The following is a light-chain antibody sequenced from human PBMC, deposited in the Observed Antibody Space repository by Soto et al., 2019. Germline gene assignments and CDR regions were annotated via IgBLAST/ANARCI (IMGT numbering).Light chain of an antibody. Sequence: EIVLTQSPGTLSLSPGERATLSCRASQSVSSSYLAWYQQKPGQAPRLLIYGASSRATGIPDRFSGSGSGTDFTLTIIRLEPEDFAVYYCQQYGRSPRFTFGPGTKVDIK. V-gene: IGKV3-20*01. CDR2: GAS. J-gene: IGKJ3*01. CDR1: QSVSSSY. CDR3: QQYGRSPRFT.